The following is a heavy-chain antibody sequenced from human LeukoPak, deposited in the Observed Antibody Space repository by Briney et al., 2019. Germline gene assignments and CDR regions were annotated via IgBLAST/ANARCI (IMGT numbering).Heavy chain of an antibody. CDR2: IIPIFGTA. J-gene: IGHJ4*02. CDR3: AREVGHYDILTGYYPYFDY. V-gene: IGHV1-69*13. D-gene: IGHD3-9*01. Sequence: LVKVSCKASGGTFSSYAISWVRQAPGQGLEWMGGIIPIFGTANYAQKFQGRVTITADESTSTAYMELSSLRSEDTAVYYCAREVGHYDILTGYYPYFDYWGQGTLVTVSS. CDR1: GGTFSSYA.